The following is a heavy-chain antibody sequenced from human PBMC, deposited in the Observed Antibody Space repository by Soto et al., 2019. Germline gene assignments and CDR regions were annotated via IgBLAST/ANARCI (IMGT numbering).Heavy chain of an antibody. CDR3: ARGGSYLDAFDI. Sequence: QVQLVESGGGVVQPGRSLRLSCAAAGFTFSSYAMHWVRQAPGKGLEWVAVISYDGSNKYYADSVKGRFTISRDNSKNTLYLQMNRLRAEDTAVYYCARGGSYLDAFDIWGQGTMFPVSS. CDR1: GFTFSSYA. CDR2: ISYDGSNK. V-gene: IGHV3-30-3*01. D-gene: IGHD1-26*01. J-gene: IGHJ3*02.